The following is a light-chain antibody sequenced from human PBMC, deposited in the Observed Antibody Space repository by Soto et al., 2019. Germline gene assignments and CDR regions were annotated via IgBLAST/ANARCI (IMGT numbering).Light chain of an antibody. CDR2: KSS. Sequence: IKMNQSACTLSASVRDGVTVTCRASHNLSSWLSWYQQKPGTAPKLLIYKSSTLDSGVPSRFSGSGSGTEFTLTISTLQPDDFATYFCQQYSSYLWTFGQGTKVDI. V-gene: IGKV1-5*03. CDR1: HNLSSW. CDR3: QQYSSYLWT. J-gene: IGKJ1*01.